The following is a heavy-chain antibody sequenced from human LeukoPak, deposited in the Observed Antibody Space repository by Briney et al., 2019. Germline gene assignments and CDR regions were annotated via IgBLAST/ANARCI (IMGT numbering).Heavy chain of an antibody. D-gene: IGHD1-26*01. CDR3: AKGYSGSYRSYFDY. CDR1: GFTFTTYA. CDR2: VGGNGGST. Sequence: GGSLRLSCAASGFTFTTYAMSWVRQAQGKGLEWVSTVGGNGGSTYYADSVKGRFTISRDNPKNTLYLQMNTLRAEDTAVYYCAKGYSGSYRSYFDYWGQGSLVTVSS. J-gene: IGHJ4*02. V-gene: IGHV3-23*01.